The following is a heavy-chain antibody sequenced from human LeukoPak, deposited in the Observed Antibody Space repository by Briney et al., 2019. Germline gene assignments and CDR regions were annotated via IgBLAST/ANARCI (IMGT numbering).Heavy chain of an antibody. Sequence: GGSLRLSCAASGFTFSSYAMSWVRQAPGKGLEWVSAISGSGGSTYYADSVKGRFTISRDNSKNTLYLQMNSLSAEDTAVYYCARDFWSGYYTEDWGQGALVIVSS. V-gene: IGHV3-23*01. CDR2: ISGSGGST. D-gene: IGHD3-3*01. CDR1: GFTFSSYA. CDR3: ARDFWSGYYTED. J-gene: IGHJ4*02.